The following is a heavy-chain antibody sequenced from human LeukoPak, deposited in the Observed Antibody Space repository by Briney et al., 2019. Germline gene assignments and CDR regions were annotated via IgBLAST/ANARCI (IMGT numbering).Heavy chain of an antibody. CDR3: LKGFSYYYYYGMDV. Sequence: GGPLRLSCAASGFPFNSYAMSWVRQAPGKGLEWVSAISGSGASTYYAYSVKGRFTISRDNSKDTLYVQMDSLRVDDTAVYYCLKGFSYYYYYGMDVWGQGSTVTV. D-gene: IGHD3-10*01. V-gene: IGHV3-23*01. J-gene: IGHJ6*02. CDR1: GFPFNSYA. CDR2: ISGSGAST.